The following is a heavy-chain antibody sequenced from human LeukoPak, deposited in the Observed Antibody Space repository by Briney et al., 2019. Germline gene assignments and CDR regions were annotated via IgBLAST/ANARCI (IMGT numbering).Heavy chain of an antibody. CDR3: ARGQGATVPQVGKNWFDP. D-gene: IGHD1-26*01. V-gene: IGHV4-34*01. CDR2: VNEVGGT. J-gene: IGHJ5*02. CDR1: IDSFSNYH. Sequence: SETLSLTCAVYIDSFSNYHWDWIRQTPSKGLEWIGEVNEVGGTNISPSLRNRVILSVDTSKNQFFLKLISVTVADTAVYYCARGQGATVPQVGKNWFDPWGQGTRVTVSS.